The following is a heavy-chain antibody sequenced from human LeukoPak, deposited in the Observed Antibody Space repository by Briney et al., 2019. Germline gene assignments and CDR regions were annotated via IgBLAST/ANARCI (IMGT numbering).Heavy chain of an antibody. Sequence: GGSLRLSCAASGFTFSTYSMNWVRQAPGKGLEWVSSISSSGSYIYYTDSVKGRFTISRDNAKHSLYLQMNSLRAEDTAVYYCARDQPVRSTPVTTFDYWGQGTLVTVSS. CDR1: GFTFSTYS. J-gene: IGHJ4*02. V-gene: IGHV3-21*01. D-gene: IGHD4-17*01. CDR2: ISSSGSYI. CDR3: ARDQPVRSTPVTTFDY.